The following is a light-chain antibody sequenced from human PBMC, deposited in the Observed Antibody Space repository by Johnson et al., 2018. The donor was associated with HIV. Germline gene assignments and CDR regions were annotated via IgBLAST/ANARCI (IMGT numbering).Light chain of an antibody. J-gene: IGLJ1*01. Sequence: QSALTQPPSVSAAPGQKVTISCSGSSSNIGNNYVSWYQQLPGTAPKLLIYENNKRPSGIPDRFSGSKSGTSATLGITGLQTGDEADYYCGTWDSGLGAVYVFGPGTKVTVL. V-gene: IGLV1-51*02. CDR3: GTWDSGLGAVYV. CDR1: SSNIGNNY. CDR2: ENN.